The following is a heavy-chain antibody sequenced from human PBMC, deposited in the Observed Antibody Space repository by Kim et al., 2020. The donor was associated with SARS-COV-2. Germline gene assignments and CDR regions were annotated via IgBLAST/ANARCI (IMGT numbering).Heavy chain of an antibody. Sequence: GGSLRLSCAASGFTFSSYAMSWVRQAPGKGLEWVSAISGSGGSTYYADSVKGRFTISRDNSKNTLYLQMNSLRAEDTAVYYCAKGVELLWFGELLDAFDIWGQGTMVTVSS. D-gene: IGHD3-10*01. CDR2: ISGSGGST. J-gene: IGHJ3*02. CDR3: AKGVELLWFGELLDAFDI. V-gene: IGHV3-23*01. CDR1: GFTFSSYA.